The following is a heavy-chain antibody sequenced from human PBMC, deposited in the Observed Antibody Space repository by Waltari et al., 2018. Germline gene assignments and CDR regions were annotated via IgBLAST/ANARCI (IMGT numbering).Heavy chain of an antibody. V-gene: IGHV3-74*01. CDR2: IKSDGSST. D-gene: IGHD3-10*01. CDR3: TRALWLGELYDY. J-gene: IGHJ4*02. Sequence: EVQLDESGGGLVQPGGSLRLSCSASGFTFTRYLMNWVRQAPGKGLVWVASIKSDGSSTTYADSGKGRCTISRDNAKNTVYLQMNSLRVEDTAVYYCTRALWLGELYDYWGQGTLVTVSS. CDR1: GFTFTRYL.